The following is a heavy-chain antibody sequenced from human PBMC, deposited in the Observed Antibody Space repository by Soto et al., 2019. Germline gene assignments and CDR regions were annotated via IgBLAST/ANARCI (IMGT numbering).Heavy chain of an antibody. CDR1: GFTFSSYW. J-gene: IGHJ6*02. CDR2: IKQDGSEK. V-gene: IGHV3-7*01. Sequence: GGSLRLSCAASGFTFSSYWMSWVRQAPGKGLEWVVNIKQDGSEKYYVDSVKGRFTISRDNAKNSLYLQMNSLRAEDTAVYYCARDMVRGVMAYYYYGMDVWGQGTTVTVSS. D-gene: IGHD3-10*01. CDR3: ARDMVRGVMAYYYYGMDV.